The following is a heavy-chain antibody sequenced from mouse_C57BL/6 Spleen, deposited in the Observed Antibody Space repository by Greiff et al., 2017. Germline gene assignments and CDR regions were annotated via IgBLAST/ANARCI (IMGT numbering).Heavy chain of an antibody. Sequence: QVQLQQSGAELVKPGASVKLSCKASGYTFTSYWMHWVKQRPGQGLEWIGMIHPNSGSTNYNEKFKSKATLTVDKSSSTAYMQLSSLTSEDSAVYYCARSDYSIYAMDYWGQGTSVTVSS. J-gene: IGHJ4*01. CDR2: IHPNSGST. V-gene: IGHV1-64*01. CDR3: ARSDYSIYAMDY. CDR1: GYTFTSYW. D-gene: IGHD2-5*01.